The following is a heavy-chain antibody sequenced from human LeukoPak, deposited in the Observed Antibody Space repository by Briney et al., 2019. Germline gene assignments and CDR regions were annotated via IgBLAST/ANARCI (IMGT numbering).Heavy chain of an antibody. Sequence: ASVKVSCKASGYTFTSYGISWVRQAPGQGLEWMGWISPFNGNTNYAQKLQGRVTMTTDTSTSTAYMELRGLRSDDTAVYYCARWQQLVNRFDPWGHGNLVTASP. D-gene: IGHD6-13*01. CDR1: GYTFTSYG. CDR2: ISPFNGNT. V-gene: IGHV1-18*01. J-gene: IGHJ5*02. CDR3: ARWQQLVNRFDP.